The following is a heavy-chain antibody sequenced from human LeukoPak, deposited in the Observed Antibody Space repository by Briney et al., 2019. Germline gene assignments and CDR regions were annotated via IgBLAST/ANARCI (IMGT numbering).Heavy chain of an antibody. D-gene: IGHD5-24*01. CDR2: IKQDGSEK. CDR1: GFTFSSYW. CDR3: ARSRIDGYSPFDP. J-gene: IGHJ5*02. Sequence: GGSLRLSCAASGFTFSSYWMSWVRQAPGKGLEWVANIKQDGSEKYYVDSVKGRFTISRDNAKNSLYLQMNSLRAEDTAVYYCARSRIDGYSPFDPWGQGTLVTVSS. V-gene: IGHV3-7*01.